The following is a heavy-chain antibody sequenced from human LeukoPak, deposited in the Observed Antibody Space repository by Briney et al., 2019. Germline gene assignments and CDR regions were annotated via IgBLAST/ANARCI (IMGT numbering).Heavy chain of an antibody. CDR3: ARLSWDDYGDFIDY. Sequence: SETLSLTCTVSGGSISSGSYYWSWIRQPAGKGLEWIGRIYTSGSTNYNPSLKSRVTISVDTSKNQFSLKLSSVTAADTAVYYCARLSWDDYGDFIDYWGQGTLVTVSS. CDR1: GGSISSGSYY. CDR2: IYTSGST. J-gene: IGHJ4*02. D-gene: IGHD4-17*01. V-gene: IGHV4-61*02.